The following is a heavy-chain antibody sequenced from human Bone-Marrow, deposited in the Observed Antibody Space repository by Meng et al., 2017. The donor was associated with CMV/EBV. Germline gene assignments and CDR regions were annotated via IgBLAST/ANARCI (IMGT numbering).Heavy chain of an antibody. D-gene: IGHD2-2*01. J-gene: IGHJ4*02. Sequence: GGSLRLSCAASGFTFNSYTMSWVRQAPGKGLEWLSYISLSTTTIFYADSVKGRFTISRDNAKNSLFLQMNSLRAEDTAVYYCARKDHDLPSASLDFWGQGTLVTVSS. CDR1: GFTFNSYT. CDR2: ISLSTTTI. V-gene: IGHV3-48*04. CDR3: ARKDHDLPSASLDF.